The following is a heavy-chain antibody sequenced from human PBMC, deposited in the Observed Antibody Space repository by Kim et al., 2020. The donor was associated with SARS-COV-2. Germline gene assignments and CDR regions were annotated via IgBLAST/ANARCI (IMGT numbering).Heavy chain of an antibody. Sequence: ASVKVSCKASGYTFTGYYMHWVRQAPGQGLEWMGRINPNSGGTNYAQKFQGRVTMTRDTSISTAYMELSRLRSDDTAVYYCAREEAVAGWFDPWGQGTLVTVSS. J-gene: IGHJ5*02. CDR3: AREEAVAGWFDP. D-gene: IGHD6-19*01. CDR1: GYTFTGYY. V-gene: IGHV1-2*06. CDR2: INPNSGGT.